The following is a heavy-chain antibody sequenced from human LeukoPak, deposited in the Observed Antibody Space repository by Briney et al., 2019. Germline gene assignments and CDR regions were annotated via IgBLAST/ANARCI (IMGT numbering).Heavy chain of an antibody. CDR2: INHSGST. D-gene: IGHD5-18*01. CDR3: ARVYSRYSYGYFDY. J-gene: IGHJ4*02. Sequence: PSETLSRTCAVYGWSFSGYYWSWIRQPPGKGLEWIGEINHSGSTNYNPSLKSRVTISVDTSKNQFSLKLSSVTAADTAVYYCARVYSRYSYGYFDYWGQGTLVTVSS. CDR1: GWSFSGYY. V-gene: IGHV4-34*01.